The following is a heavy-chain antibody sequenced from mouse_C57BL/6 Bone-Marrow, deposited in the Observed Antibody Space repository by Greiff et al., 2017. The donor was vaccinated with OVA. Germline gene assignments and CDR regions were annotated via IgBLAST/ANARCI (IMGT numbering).Heavy chain of an antibody. Sequence: SGAELVKPGASVKISCKASGYAFSSYWMNWVKQRPGKGLEWIGQIYPGDGDTNYNGKFKGKATLTADKSSSTAYMQLSSLTSEDSAVYFCARGKFITTVVDDYWGQGTTLTVSS. D-gene: IGHD1-1*01. CDR2: IYPGDGDT. J-gene: IGHJ2*01. CDR3: ARGKFITTVVDDY. CDR1: GYAFSSYW. V-gene: IGHV1-80*01.